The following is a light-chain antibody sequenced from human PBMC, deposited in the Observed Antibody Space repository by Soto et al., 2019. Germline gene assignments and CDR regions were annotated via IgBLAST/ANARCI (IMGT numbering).Light chain of an antibody. CDR2: DND. V-gene: IGLV1-51*01. CDR3: GAWDNSLSFVV. Sequence: QAVVTQPPSVSVAPGQKVTISCSGSSSNIGRNYVSWYQHLPGTAPKLLIYDNDKRPSGIPDRFSGSKSGTSATLGITGLQTGDEADYYCGAWDNSLSFVVFGGGTKVTVL. J-gene: IGLJ2*01. CDR1: SSNIGRNY.